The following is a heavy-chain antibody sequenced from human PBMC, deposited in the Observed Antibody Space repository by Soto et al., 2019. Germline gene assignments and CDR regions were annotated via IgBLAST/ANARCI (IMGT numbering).Heavy chain of an antibody. CDR1: GFTFSSYA. CDR2: ISYDGSNK. D-gene: IGHD3-22*01. CDR3: ARGADYYDSSGLHIFDY. V-gene: IGHV3-30-3*01. J-gene: IGHJ4*02. Sequence: GGSLRLSCAASGFTFSSYAMHWVRQAPGKGLEWVAVISYDGSNKYYADSVKGRFTISRDNSKNTLYLQMNSLRAEDTAVYYCARGADYYDSSGLHIFDYWGQGTLVTVSS.